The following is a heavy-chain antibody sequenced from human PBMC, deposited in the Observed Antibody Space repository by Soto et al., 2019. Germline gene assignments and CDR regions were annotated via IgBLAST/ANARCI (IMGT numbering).Heavy chain of an antibody. Sequence: EVQLVESGGSLVQPGGSLRVSCAASGSTVSSNYMSWVRQAPGKGPEWVSLIYSSGTIYYADSVKGRFTVSRDNAKNTLYLQMNSLRAEDTAVYYCARGIGRNGDHAWGQGTLVTVSS. V-gene: IGHV3-66*01. CDR1: GSTVSSNY. CDR2: IYSSGTI. D-gene: IGHD4-17*01. CDR3: ARGIGRNGDHA. J-gene: IGHJ5*02.